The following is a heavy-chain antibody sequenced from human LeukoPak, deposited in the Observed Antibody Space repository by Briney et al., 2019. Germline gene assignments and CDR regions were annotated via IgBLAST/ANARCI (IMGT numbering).Heavy chain of an antibody. V-gene: IGHV4-34*01. CDR1: GGSFSGYY. CDR3: ARGDSGYGFDY. J-gene: IGHJ4*02. CDR2: INHSGST. D-gene: IGHD5-12*01. Sequence: PSETLSLTCAVYGGSFSGYYWSWIRQPPGKGLEWIGEINHSGSTNYNPSLKSRVTISVDTSKNQFSLKLSSVTAADTAVYYCARGDSGYGFDYWGQGTLVTVS.